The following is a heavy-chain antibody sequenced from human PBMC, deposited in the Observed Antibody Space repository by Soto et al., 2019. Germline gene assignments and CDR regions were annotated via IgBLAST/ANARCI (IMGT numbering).Heavy chain of an antibody. CDR3: ARDQYDFRSGSYYYAMEV. V-gene: IGHV4-61*01. D-gene: IGHD3-3*01. Sequence: PWETLSLTCSVSGGSVSSESHYWSWIRQTPGKGLEGSGYIYYTGSTNYNPSLKGRVTMSVDTSRDQVSLRLRSVTRADTAVYYCARDQYDFRSGSYYYAMEVWGQGTKVTVSS. CDR2: IYYTGST. J-gene: IGHJ6*02. CDR1: GGSVSSESHY.